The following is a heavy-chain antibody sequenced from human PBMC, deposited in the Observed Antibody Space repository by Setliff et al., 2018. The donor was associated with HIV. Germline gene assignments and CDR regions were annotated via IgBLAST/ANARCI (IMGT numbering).Heavy chain of an antibody. CDR2: INHDSTT. J-gene: IGHJ6*03. V-gene: IGHV4-34*01. CDR1: GGSFSGDY. D-gene: IGHD3-10*02. Sequence: PSETLSLTCAVYGGSFSGDYWSWIRQPPGKGLEWIGEINHDSTTNYNPSLKSRVTISVDTSKNQYSLSQNAVTAAATAVYYCAPGSRQLTMFGVVFQTNYYFMDLWGKGTAVTVSS. CDR3: APGSRQLTMFGVVFQTNYYFMDL.